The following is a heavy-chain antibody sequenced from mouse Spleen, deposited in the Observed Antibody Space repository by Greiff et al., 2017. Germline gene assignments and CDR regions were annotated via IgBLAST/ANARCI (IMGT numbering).Heavy chain of an antibody. V-gene: IGHV1-53*01. CDR3: ARTGGYAMDY. CDR1: GYTFTVYW. J-gene: IGHJ4*01. Sequence: VQLQQPETELVKPGASVKLSCKASGYTFTVYWMHWVKQRPGQGLEWIGWIDPENGNTIYDPKFQGKASITADKSSSTAYMQLSSLTSEDSAVYFCARTGGYAMDYWGQGTSVTVSS. CDR2: IDPENGNT.